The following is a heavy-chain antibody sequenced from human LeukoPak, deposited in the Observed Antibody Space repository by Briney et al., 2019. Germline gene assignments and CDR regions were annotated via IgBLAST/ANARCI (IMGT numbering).Heavy chain of an antibody. Sequence: GGSLRLSCAASGFTFSSYWMTWVRQAPGKGLEWVANMNLDGREKYYVDSVKGRFTISRDNAKNSLYLQMSSLRVEDTAVYYCASSRSGWIYFDYWGQGTLVTVSS. D-gene: IGHD6-19*01. V-gene: IGHV3-7*01. CDR3: ASSRSGWIYFDY. CDR1: GFTFSSYW. CDR2: MNLDGREK. J-gene: IGHJ4*02.